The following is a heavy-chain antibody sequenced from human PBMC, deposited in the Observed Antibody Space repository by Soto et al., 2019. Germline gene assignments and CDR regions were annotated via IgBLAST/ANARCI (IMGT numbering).Heavy chain of an antibody. CDR1: GYTFTSYA. J-gene: IGHJ5*02. Sequence: ASVKVSCKASGYTFTSYAMHWVRQAPGQRLEWMGWINAGNGNTKYSQKFQGRVTITRDTSAGTAYMELSSLRSEDTAVYYCARDNDFWSGRLNWFDPWGQGTLVTVSS. CDR2: INAGNGNT. CDR3: ARDNDFWSGRLNWFDP. V-gene: IGHV1-3*01. D-gene: IGHD3-3*01.